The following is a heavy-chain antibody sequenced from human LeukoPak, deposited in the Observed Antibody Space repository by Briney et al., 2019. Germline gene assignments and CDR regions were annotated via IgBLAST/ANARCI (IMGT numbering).Heavy chain of an antibody. Sequence: SETLSLTCTVSGGSISSYYWSWIRQPPGKGLEWIGYIYYSGSTNYNPSLKSRVTISVDTSKNQFSLKLSSVTAADTAVYYCAKDGFGDYGIYYYGMDVWGQGTTVTVSS. CDR3: AKDGFGDYGIYYYGMDV. CDR2: IYYSGST. D-gene: IGHD4-17*01. CDR1: GGSISSYY. J-gene: IGHJ6*02. V-gene: IGHV4-59*01.